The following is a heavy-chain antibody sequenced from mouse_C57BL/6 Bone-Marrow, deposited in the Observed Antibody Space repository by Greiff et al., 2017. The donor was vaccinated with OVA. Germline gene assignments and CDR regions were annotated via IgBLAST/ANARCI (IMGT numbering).Heavy chain of an antibody. J-gene: IGHJ4*01. CDR3: TEDYGSPYYYAMDY. Sequence: EVKLMESGGGLVQPGGSMKLSCVASGFTFSNYWMNWVRQSPEKGLEWVAQIRLKSDNYATHYAESVKGRFTISRDDSKSSVYLQMNNLRAEDTGIYYCTEDYGSPYYYAMDYWGQRTSVTVSS. V-gene: IGHV6-3*01. D-gene: IGHD1-1*01. CDR1: GFTFSNYW. CDR2: IRLKSDNYAT.